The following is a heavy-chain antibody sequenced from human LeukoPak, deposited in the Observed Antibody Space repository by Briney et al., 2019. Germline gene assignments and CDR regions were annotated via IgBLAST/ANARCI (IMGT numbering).Heavy chain of an antibody. CDR2: IYRGGNI. D-gene: IGHD3-10*01. CDR1: GFTVSNNY. CDR3: ARDSGRFDVFDI. V-gene: IGHV3-66*01. Sequence: GGSLRLFCAASGFTVSNNYMRWVRQAPGKGLEWVSFIYRGGNIYYADSVKGRFTISRDNSKNTLYLQMNSLRAEDTAVYYCARDSGRFDVFDIWGQGTMVTVSS. J-gene: IGHJ3*02.